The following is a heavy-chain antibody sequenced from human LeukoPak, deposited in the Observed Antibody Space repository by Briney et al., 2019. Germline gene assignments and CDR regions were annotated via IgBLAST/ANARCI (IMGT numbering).Heavy chain of an antibody. D-gene: IGHD3-16*01. Sequence: SETLSLTCTVSGGSINNYYWSWIRHPPGKGLEWIAYIYYTGITNYNPSLKSRVTISVDTSQNQFSLRLSSVIAADTAVYYCARDRGSGGGFDYWGQGTLVTVSS. V-gene: IGHV4-59*01. CDR1: GGSINNYY. J-gene: IGHJ4*02. CDR3: ARDRGSGGGFDY. CDR2: IYYTGIT.